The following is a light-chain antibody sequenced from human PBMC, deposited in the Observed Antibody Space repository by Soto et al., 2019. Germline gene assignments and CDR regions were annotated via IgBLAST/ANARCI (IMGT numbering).Light chain of an antibody. CDR1: TSNIGAGYD. Sequence: QSVLTQPPSVSGAPGQRVIVSCTGSTSNIGAGYDVHWYQQLPGTSPKLLIFANSNRPSGVPDRFSASRSGNTASLTVSGLQAEDEADYCCSSYAGSSNVFGTGTKVAVL. CDR2: ANS. CDR3: SSYAGSSNV. V-gene: IGLV1-40*01. J-gene: IGLJ1*01.